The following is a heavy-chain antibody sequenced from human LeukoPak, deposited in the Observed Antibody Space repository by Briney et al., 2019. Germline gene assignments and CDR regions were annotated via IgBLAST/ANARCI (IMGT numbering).Heavy chain of an antibody. V-gene: IGHV4-59*01. Sequence: SXTLSLTCTVSGGSISSYYWSWIRQPPGKGLEWIGYIYYSGSTNYNPSLKSQVTISVDTSKNQFSLKLSSVTAADTAVYYCARDQFSGSFDYWGQGTLVTVSS. J-gene: IGHJ4*02. CDR1: GGSISSYY. CDR3: ARDQFSGSFDY. CDR2: IYYSGST. D-gene: IGHD1-26*01.